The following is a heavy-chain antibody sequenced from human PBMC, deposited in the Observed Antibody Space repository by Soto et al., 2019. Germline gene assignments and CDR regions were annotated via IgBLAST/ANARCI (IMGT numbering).Heavy chain of an antibody. CDR3: AKCGSGCYYSV. Sequence: GGSLRLSCTASGFTFSDSWMTWVRQAPGKGLEWVARIKPDESEKKYADSVKGRFTISRDNDKNSLYLQMNNLSADDTAVYYCAKCGSGCYYSVWGQGAMVTVSS. CDR2: IKPDESEK. CDR1: GFTFSDSW. J-gene: IGHJ6*02. D-gene: IGHD3-10*01. V-gene: IGHV3-7*03.